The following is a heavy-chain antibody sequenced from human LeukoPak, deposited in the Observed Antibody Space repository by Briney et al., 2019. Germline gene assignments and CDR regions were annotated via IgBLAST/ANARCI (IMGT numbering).Heavy chain of an antibody. Sequence: GGSLRLSCAGSGFIFSNYAMSWVRQAPGKGLEWVSGIKGNGFDTYYADSVKGRFTVSRDNSKNTLSLQMNSLRAEDTAVYYCAKGRRPDIVVVPPARHFDYWGQGTLVTVSS. J-gene: IGHJ4*02. CDR1: GFIFSNYA. CDR2: IKGNGFDT. D-gene: IGHD2-2*01. V-gene: IGHV3-23*01. CDR3: AKGRRPDIVVVPPARHFDY.